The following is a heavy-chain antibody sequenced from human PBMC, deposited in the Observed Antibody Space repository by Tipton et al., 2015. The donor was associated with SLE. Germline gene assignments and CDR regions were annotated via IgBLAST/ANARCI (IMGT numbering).Heavy chain of an antibody. D-gene: IGHD6-19*01. CDR3: ARELLPGIAGPGRYFDC. CDR1: GGSFSGYY. Sequence: TLSLTCEVYGGSFSGYYWTWIRQSPGKGLEWIGEINYSGSTRYNPSLKSRVTVSVDTSKNHFSLKLNSVTAADTAAYYCARELLPGIAGPGRYFDCWGQGTLVTVSS. J-gene: IGHJ4*02. CDR2: INYSGST. V-gene: IGHV4-34*01.